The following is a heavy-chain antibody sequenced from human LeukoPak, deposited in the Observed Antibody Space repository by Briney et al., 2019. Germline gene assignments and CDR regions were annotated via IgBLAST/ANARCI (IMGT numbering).Heavy chain of an antibody. CDR3: ARGXTTVAGXFXXDP. J-gene: IGHJ5*02. CDR2: IYHSGST. D-gene: IGHD6-19*01. CDR1: GGSIGSGNW. V-gene: IGHV4-4*02. Sequence: SETLSLTCAVSGGSIGSGNWWSWVRQPPGKGLEWIGEIYHSGSTNYNSSLKNRVTISVDKSKNQFSLKLSSVTAADTAMYYCARGXTTVAGXFXXDPWGQG.